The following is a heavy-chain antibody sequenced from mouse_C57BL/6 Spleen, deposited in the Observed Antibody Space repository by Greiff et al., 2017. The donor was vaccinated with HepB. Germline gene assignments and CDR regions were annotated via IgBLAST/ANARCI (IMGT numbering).Heavy chain of an antibody. CDR2: IDPEDGET. V-gene: IGHV14-2*01. Sequence: DVKLVESGAELVKPGASVKLSCTASGFNIKDYYMHWVKQRTEQGLEWIGRIDPEDGETKYAPKFQGKATITADTSSNTAYLQLSSLTSEDTAVYYCDRGNSNYFAWFAYWGQGTLVTVSA. CDR1: GFNIKDYY. J-gene: IGHJ3*01. D-gene: IGHD2-5*01. CDR3: DRGNSNYFAWFAY.